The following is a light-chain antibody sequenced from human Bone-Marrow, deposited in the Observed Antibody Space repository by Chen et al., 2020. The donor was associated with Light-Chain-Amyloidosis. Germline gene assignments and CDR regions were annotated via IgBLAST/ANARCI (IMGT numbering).Light chain of an antibody. J-gene: IGLJ1*01. CDR2: EVT. CDR3: ASYAGTSLYV. CDR1: SSDVGGYNY. Sequence: QSALTQPPSVSGSPGQSVTISCTGSSSDVGGYNYVSWYQHHPGKAPKLMIYEVTKRPSGVPVRCSGSKSGNTASLTVSWLQAEDAADYCCASYAGTSLYVFGSGTKVTVL. V-gene: IGLV2-8*01.